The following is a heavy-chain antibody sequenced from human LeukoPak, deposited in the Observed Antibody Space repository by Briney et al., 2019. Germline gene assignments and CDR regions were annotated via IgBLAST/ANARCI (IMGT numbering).Heavy chain of an antibody. J-gene: IGHJ4*02. D-gene: IGHD4-17*01. CDR2: VSGRGGST. CDR1: GFTFSSYV. CDR3: AKFGYDYGDLRDN. V-gene: IGHV3-23*01. Sequence: GGSLRLYCAASGFTFSSYVMSWVRQAPGKGQEWVSAVSGRGGSTYYADSVKGRFTISRDNSKNTLYLQMNSLRAEDTAVYYCAKFGYDYGDLRDNWGQGTLVTVSS.